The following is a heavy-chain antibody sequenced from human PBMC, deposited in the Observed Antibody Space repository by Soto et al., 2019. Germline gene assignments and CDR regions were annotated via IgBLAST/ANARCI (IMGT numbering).Heavy chain of an antibody. V-gene: IGHV1-69*13. CDR3: ARGDTMIEYGMDV. CDR1: GGTFSSYA. Sequence: GASVKVSCKASGGTFSSYAISWVRQAPGQGLEWMGGIIPIFGTANYAQKFQGRVTITADESTSTAYMELSSLRSEDTAMYYCARGDTMIEYGMDVWGQGTTVTVSS. CDR2: IIPIFGTA. J-gene: IGHJ6*02. D-gene: IGHD3-22*01.